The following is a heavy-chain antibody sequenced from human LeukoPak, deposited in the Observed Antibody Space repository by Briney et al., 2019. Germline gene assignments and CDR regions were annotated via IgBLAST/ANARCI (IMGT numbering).Heavy chain of an antibody. Sequence: SETLSLTCTVSTGSINSYYWGWVRQPAGKGLEWVGRIYTTGTTNYSPSLKSRLSMSVDTSKNQFSLTLRSVTAADTAVYYCGSQGYTASYYFLDYWSQGTLVTVST. CDR3: GSQGYTASYYFLDY. CDR1: TGSINSYY. D-gene: IGHD1-26*01. J-gene: IGHJ4*02. CDR2: IYTTGTT. V-gene: IGHV4-4*07.